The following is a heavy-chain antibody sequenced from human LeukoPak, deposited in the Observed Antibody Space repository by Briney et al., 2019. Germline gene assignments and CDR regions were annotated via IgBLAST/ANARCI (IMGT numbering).Heavy chain of an antibody. D-gene: IGHD3-3*01. V-gene: IGHV1-69*13. Sequence: SVKVSCKASGGTFSSYAISWVRQAPGQGLEWMGGIIPIFGTANYAQKFQGRVTITADESTSTAYMELSSLRPEDTAVYYCARGYYDFWSGYYKSYLDPWGQGTLVTVSS. CDR2: IIPIFGTA. J-gene: IGHJ5*02. CDR3: ARGYYDFWSGYYKSYLDP. CDR1: GGTFSSYA.